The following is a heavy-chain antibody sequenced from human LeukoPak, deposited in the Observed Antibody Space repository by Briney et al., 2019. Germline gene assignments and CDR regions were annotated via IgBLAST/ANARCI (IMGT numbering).Heavy chain of an antibody. D-gene: IGHD6-13*01. CDR3: ARVGQLTPYYYYYMDV. Sequence: PGGSLRLSCAASGFTFDDYGMSWVRQAPGKGLEWFSGINWNGGSTGYADSVKGRFTISRDNAKNSLYLQRNSLRAEDTALYYCARVGQLTPYYYYYMDVWGKGTTVTVSS. CDR2: INWNGGST. V-gene: IGHV3-20*04. CDR1: GFTFDDYG. J-gene: IGHJ6*03.